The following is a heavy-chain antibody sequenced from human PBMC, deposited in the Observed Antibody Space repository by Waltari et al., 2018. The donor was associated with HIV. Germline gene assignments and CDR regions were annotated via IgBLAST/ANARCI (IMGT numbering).Heavy chain of an antibody. J-gene: IGHJ5*02. V-gene: IGHV1-46*01. CDR2: INPSGGST. CDR3: ASAEVVVASKFDP. Sequence: QVQLVQSGAEVKKPGASVKVYCKAYGYTLTSSYMNWVRQAPGQGLEWMGIINPSGGSTSYAQKFQGRVTMTRDTSTSTVYMELSSLRSEDTAVYYCASAEVVVASKFDPWGQGTLVTVSS. CDR1: GYTLTSSY. D-gene: IGHD2-15*01.